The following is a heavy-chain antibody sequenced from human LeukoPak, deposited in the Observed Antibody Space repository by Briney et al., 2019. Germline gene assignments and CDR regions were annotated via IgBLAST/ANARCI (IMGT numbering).Heavy chain of an antibody. D-gene: IGHD3-22*01. CDR2: ISNYGRNK. V-gene: IGHV3-30*05. CDR3: AKDKYDTSGIFDC. CDR1: GFTFSSHG. J-gene: IGHJ4*02. Sequence: PGRSLRLFCAACGFTFSSHGMHWVRQTPGKGLEGGTVISNYGRNKYYPDSVQGRFTISRDRAKDTLYLHTNSLRPDGTAVYFCAKDKYDTSGIFDCWGQGALVSVCS.